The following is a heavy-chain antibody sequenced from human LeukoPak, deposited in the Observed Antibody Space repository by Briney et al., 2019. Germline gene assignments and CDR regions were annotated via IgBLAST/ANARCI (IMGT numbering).Heavy chain of an antibody. V-gene: IGHV1-2*02. CDR2: INPNSGRT. Sequence: ASVKVSCKASRYTFIDFYIHWVRRAPGQGLEWLGWINPNSGRTNYAQNFQGRVTMTRDTSISTAYMELSRLRSDDTAVYYCARDWSGFHDALDIWGQGTLVTVSS. CDR1: RYTFIDFY. D-gene: IGHD3-3*01. J-gene: IGHJ4*02. CDR3: ARDWSGFHDALDI.